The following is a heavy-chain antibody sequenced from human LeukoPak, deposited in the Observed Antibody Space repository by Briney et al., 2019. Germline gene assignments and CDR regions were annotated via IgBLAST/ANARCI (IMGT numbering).Heavy chain of an antibody. J-gene: IGHJ4*02. V-gene: IGHV4-61*08. CDR2: IYYSGST. CDR3: ARDRSAGATLDC. Sequence: PSQTLSLTCTVSGGSISSGDYYWSWIRQPPGKGLEWIGYIYYSGSTNYNPSLKSRVTISVDTSKNQFSLKVSSVTAADTAVYYCARDRSAGATLDCWGQGTLVAVSS. CDR1: GGSISSGDYY.